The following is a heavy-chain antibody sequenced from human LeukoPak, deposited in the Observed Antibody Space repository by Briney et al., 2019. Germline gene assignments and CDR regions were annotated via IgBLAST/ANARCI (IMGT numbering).Heavy chain of an antibody. D-gene: IGHD3-10*01. Sequence: SETLSLTCTVSADSLSSGGHYWAWIRQFPGKGLESIGFIHHSGRSRHNPSLKDRVAISVDTSRKQFALKLSSVTAADAAMYYCARGGNRFGGFYFDYWGQGIQVIVSS. CDR2: IHHSGRS. J-gene: IGHJ4*02. CDR3: ARGGNRFGGFYFDY. CDR1: ADSLSSGGHY. V-gene: IGHV4-31*03.